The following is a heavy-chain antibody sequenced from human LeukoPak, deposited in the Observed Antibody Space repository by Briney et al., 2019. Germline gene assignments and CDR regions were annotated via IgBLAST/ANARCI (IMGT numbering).Heavy chain of an antibody. Sequence: GGSLRLSCAASGFTFDNYRMSWVRQAPGKGLEWVSTVNADGGNTYYADSVKGRFTISRDNSKSTLILQMNSLRVEDTALYYCTKRVKYGGTWDHFADWGQGTLVTVSS. J-gene: IGHJ4*02. CDR2: VNADGGNT. CDR3: TKRVKYGGTWDHFAD. D-gene: IGHD1-26*01. V-gene: IGHV3-23*01. CDR1: GFTFDNYR.